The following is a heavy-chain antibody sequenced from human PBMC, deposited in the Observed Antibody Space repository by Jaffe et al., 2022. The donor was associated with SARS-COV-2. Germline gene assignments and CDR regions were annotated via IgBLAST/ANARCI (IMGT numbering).Heavy chain of an antibody. CDR2: ISSSSSYI. Sequence: EVQLVESGGGLVKPGGSLRLSCAASGFTFSSYSMNWVRQAPGKGLEWVSSISSSSSYIYYADSVKGRFTISRDNAKNSLYLQMNSLRAEDTAVYYCARISVGSSWPRGPPDWGQGTLVTVSS. D-gene: IGHD6-13*01. CDR1: GFTFSSYS. CDR3: ARISVGSSWPRGPPD. J-gene: IGHJ4*02. V-gene: IGHV3-21*01.